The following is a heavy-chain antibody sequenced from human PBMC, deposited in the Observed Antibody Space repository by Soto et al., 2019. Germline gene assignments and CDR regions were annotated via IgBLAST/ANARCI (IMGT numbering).Heavy chain of an antibody. Sequence: QVQLVQSGAEVKKPGASVKVSCKASGYSFSTYGICWIRQAPGQGLEWMGWFNAYNSNTNYAQKVQDRVIMTTDTSTTTAYMELRSLRSDATAVYYCARGFRCGSGTYEPYYYGLAVGGQGTTVTVSS. CDR1: GYSFSTYG. D-gene: IGHD3-10*01. V-gene: IGHV1-18*01. CDR2: FNAYNSNT. J-gene: IGHJ6*02. CDR3: ARGFRCGSGTYEPYYYGLAV.